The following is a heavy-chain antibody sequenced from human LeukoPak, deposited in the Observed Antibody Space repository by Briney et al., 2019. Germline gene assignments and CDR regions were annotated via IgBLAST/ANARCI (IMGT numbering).Heavy chain of an antibody. CDR3: AKGDSSGYYAYYFDY. CDR1: GLTFDDYA. D-gene: IGHD3-22*01. J-gene: IGHJ4*02. CDR2: ISGDGGST. Sequence: GGSLRLSCAASGLTFDDYAMHWVRQAPGKGLEWVSLISGDGGSTYYADSVKGRFTISRDNSKNSLYLQMKSLRSEDTALYYCAKGDSSGYYAYYFDYWGQGTPVTVSS. V-gene: IGHV3-43*02.